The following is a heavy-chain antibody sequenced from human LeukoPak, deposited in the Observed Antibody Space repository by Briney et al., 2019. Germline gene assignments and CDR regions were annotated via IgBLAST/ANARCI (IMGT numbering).Heavy chain of an antibody. CDR2: ISGSGGST. Sequence: GGSLRLSCAASGFTFSSYVMSWVRQAPGKGLEWVSAISGSGGSTYYADSVKGRFTISRDNSKNTLYLQMNSLRAEDTAVYYCAKPRYYDSSGYYNFDYWGQGTLVTVSS. D-gene: IGHD3-22*01. J-gene: IGHJ4*02. CDR3: AKPRYYDSSGYYNFDY. CDR1: GFTFSSYV. V-gene: IGHV3-23*01.